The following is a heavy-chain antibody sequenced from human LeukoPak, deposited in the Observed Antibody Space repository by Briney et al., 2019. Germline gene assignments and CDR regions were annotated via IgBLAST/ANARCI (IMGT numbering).Heavy chain of an antibody. Sequence: GGSLRLSCAASGFMFSSNWMSWVRLAPGKGLEWVANIKEDGTETYYVDSVKGRITISRDNAKNSLYLQMNSLRVEDTAVYYCAKEGRSLQTYWGQGTLVTVSS. V-gene: IGHV3-7*03. CDR1: GFMFSSNW. CDR3: AKEGRSLQTY. CDR2: IKEDGTET. J-gene: IGHJ4*02. D-gene: IGHD1-1*01.